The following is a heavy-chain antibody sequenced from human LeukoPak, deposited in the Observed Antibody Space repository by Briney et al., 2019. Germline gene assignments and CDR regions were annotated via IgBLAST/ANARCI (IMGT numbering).Heavy chain of an antibody. CDR3: AREDHSGSYDY. CDR1: GGSISSYY. Sequence: SETLSLTCTVSGGSISSYYWSWIRQPAGKGLEWIGRIYTSENTNYNPSLKSRVTMSVDTSKNQFSLKLSSVTAADTAVYYCAREDHSGSYDYWGQRTLVTVSS. J-gene: IGHJ4*02. V-gene: IGHV4-4*07. D-gene: IGHD1-26*01. CDR2: IYTSENT.